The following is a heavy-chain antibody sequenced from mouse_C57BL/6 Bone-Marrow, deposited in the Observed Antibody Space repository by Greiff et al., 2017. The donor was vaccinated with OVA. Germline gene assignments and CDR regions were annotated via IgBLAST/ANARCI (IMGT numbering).Heavy chain of an antibody. Sequence: VQLVESGAELVRPGTSVKMSCKASGYTFTNYWIGWAKQRPGHGLEWIGDIYPGGGYTNYNEKFKGKATLTADKSSSTAYMQFSSLTSEDSAIYYCARWADAMDYWGQGTSVTVSS. CDR1: GYTFTNYW. CDR3: ARWADAMDY. V-gene: IGHV1-63*01. J-gene: IGHJ4*01. CDR2: IYPGGGYT.